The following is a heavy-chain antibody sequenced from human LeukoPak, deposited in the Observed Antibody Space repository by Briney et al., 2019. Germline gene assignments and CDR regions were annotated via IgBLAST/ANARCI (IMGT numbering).Heavy chain of an antibody. CDR3: ARDGRREDAFDY. CDR1: GFTFSSYG. V-gene: IGHV3-30*03. J-gene: IGHJ4*02. CDR2: ISYDGSNK. Sequence: GRSLRLSCAASGFTFSSYGMHWVRQAPGKGLEWVAVISYDGSNKYYADSVKGRFTISRGSAKNTLYLQMNSLRAEDTAVYYCARDGRREDAFDYWGQGTLVTVSS.